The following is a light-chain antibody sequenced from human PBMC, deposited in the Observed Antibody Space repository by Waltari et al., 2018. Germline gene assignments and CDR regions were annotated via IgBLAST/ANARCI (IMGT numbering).Light chain of an antibody. CDR1: SSDVGHYNY. CDR3: SAYAGSNNLL. CDR2: EVQ. V-gene: IGLV2-8*01. J-gene: IGLJ3*02. Sequence: QSALTQPPSASGSPGQPVTISCTGTSSDVGHYNYVPWYQQRPGSAPTLIVYEVQKRPSGVPDRFSGSKSGNTAYLTVSGLQGEDEAEYFCSAYAGSNNLLFGGGTKLTVL.